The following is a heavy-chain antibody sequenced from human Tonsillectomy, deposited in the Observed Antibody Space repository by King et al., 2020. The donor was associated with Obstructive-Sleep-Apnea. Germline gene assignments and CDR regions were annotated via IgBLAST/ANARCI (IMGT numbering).Heavy chain of an antibody. J-gene: IGHJ4*02. CDR2: IDWDDDK. Sequence: VTLKESGPALVKPTQTLTLTCTFSGFSLSTSGMCVSWIRQPPGKALEWLARIDWDDDKYYSTSLKTRLTISKDTSKNQVVLTMTNMDPVDTATYYCARSTHTAMVTGIDYWGQGTLVTVSS. D-gene: IGHD5-18*01. CDR1: GFSLSTSGMC. V-gene: IGHV2-70*11. CDR3: ARSTHTAMVTGIDY.